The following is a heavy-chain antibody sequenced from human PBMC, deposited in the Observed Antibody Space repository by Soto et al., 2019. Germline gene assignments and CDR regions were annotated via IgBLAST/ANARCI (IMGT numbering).Heavy chain of an antibody. CDR1: GFTFTRYS. J-gene: IGHJ4*02. CDR3: ARESEDLTSNFDY. V-gene: IGHV3-21*06. Sequence: GGSLRLSCAASGFTFTRYSMNWVRQAPGKGLEWVSSISSTTNYIYYGDSMKGRFTISRDNAKNSLNLEMNSLRAEDTAVYYCARESEDLTSNFDYWGQGTLVTVSS. CDR2: ISSTTNYI.